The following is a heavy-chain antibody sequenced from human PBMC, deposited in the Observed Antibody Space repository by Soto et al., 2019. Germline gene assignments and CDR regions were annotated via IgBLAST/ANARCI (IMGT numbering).Heavy chain of an antibody. Sequence: ASVKVSCKACGYTFTGYYMHWVRQAPGQGLEWMGWINPNSGGTNYEQKFQGRVTMNRDTSISTAYMELSRLRSDDTAVYYCAREVYSSGYLVYWGQGTLVTVSS. CDR3: AREVYSSGYLVY. V-gene: IGHV1-2*02. J-gene: IGHJ4*02. D-gene: IGHD6-19*01. CDR1: GYTFTGYY. CDR2: INPNSGGT.